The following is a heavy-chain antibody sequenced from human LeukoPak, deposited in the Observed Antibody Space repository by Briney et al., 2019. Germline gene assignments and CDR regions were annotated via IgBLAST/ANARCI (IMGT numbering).Heavy chain of an antibody. J-gene: IGHJ4*02. V-gene: IGHV1-46*04. D-gene: IGHD2-15*01. CDR3: ARGSESYSMGDY. Sequence: ASVKVSCKACAGTFSSYAISWVRQDPGQGLEWMGIINPNGGSTTYAQKLRGRVTMTRDMSTTTFYMELSSLRSEDTAVYYCARGSESYSMGDYWGQGTLVTVST. CDR2: INPNGGST. CDR1: AGTFSSYA.